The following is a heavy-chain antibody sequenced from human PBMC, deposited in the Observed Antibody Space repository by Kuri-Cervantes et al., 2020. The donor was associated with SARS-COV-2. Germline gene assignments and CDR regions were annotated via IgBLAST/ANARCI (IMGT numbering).Heavy chain of an antibody. CDR1: GDSISSYY. J-gene: IGHJ4*02. CDR3: ARGYGEIDY. Sequence: GSLRLSCTVSGDSISSYYYSWIRQSPGKGLEWIGYIYYSGSTYYNPSLKSRVTISVDTSKNQFSLKLSSVTAADTAVYYCARGYGEIDYWGQGTLVTVSS. D-gene: IGHD3-10*01. V-gene: IGHV4-59*12. CDR2: IYYSGST.